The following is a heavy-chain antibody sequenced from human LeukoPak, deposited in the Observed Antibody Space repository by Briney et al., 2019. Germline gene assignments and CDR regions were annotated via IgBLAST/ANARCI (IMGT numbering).Heavy chain of an antibody. J-gene: IGHJ4*02. V-gene: IGHV1-46*01. CDR1: GYTFTSYY. Sequence: ASVKVSCKASGYTFTSYYMHWVRQAPGQGLEWMGIINPSGGSTSYAQKFQGRVTMTRDTSTSTVYMELSSLRYEDKAVYYCASSPTAVYDFWSGYYSGHYFDYWGQGTLVTVSS. CDR2: INPSGGST. CDR3: ASSPTAVYDFWSGYYSGHYFDY. D-gene: IGHD3-3*01.